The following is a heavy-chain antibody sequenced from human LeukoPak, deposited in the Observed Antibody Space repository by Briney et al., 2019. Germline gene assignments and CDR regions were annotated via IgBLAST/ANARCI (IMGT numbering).Heavy chain of an antibody. J-gene: IGHJ4*02. D-gene: IGHD6-6*01. CDR3: AREFSGTSIAARVFDS. CDR1: GGSITSYY. V-gene: IGHV4-4*07. Sequence: PSETLSLTCTVSGGSITSYYWTYLRQPAGKGLEWLGRIHTSGSTNFNPSLKSRVTMSLDTSKNHFSLDLRSVTAADTAMHYCAREFSGTSIAARVFDSWGQGTLVTVSS. CDR2: IHTSGST.